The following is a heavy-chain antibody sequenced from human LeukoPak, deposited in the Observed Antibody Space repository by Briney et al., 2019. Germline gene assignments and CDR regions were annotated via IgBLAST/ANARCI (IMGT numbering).Heavy chain of an antibody. CDR3: ARGTHYYGSGSYVDY. Sequence: SETLSLTCAVYGGSFSGYYWSWIRQPPGKGLEWIGEINHSGSTNYNPSLKSRVTISVDTSKNQFSLKLSSGTAADTAVYYCARGTHYYGSGSYVDYWGQGTLVTVSS. CDR1: GGSFSGYY. CDR2: INHSGST. J-gene: IGHJ4*02. D-gene: IGHD3-10*01. V-gene: IGHV4-34*01.